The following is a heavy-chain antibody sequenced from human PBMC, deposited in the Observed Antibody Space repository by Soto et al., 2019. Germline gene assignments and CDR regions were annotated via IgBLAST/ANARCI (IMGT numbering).Heavy chain of an antibody. V-gene: IGHV3-15*07. CDR1: GFTFSNAW. J-gene: IGHJ6*02. CDR2: IKSKTDGGTT. CDR3: IKAEPYYYYGMDV. Sequence: PGGSLRLSCAASGFTFSNAWMNWVRQAPGKGLEWVGRIKSKTDGGTTDYAAPVKGRFTISRDDSKNTLYLQMNSLKTEDTAVYYCIKAEPYYYYGMDVWGQGTTVTVSS.